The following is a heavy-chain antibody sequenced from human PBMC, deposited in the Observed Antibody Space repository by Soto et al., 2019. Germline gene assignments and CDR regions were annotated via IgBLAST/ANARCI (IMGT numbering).Heavy chain of an antibody. Sequence: EVQLVESGGGLVKAGGSLRLSCAASGFTFSSYSMNWVRQAPGKGLEWVSSISSSSSYIYYADSVKGRFTISRDNAKNALYLQMNSLRVEDTAVYYCARDSGAGGYYYYYDIDVWGKGTTVTVSS. V-gene: IGHV3-21*06. CDR2: ISSSSSYI. CDR1: GFTFSSYS. D-gene: IGHD2-15*01. J-gene: IGHJ6*03. CDR3: ARDSGAGGYYYYYDIDV.